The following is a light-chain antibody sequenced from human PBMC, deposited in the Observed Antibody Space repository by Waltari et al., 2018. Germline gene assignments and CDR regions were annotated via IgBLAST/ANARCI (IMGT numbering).Light chain of an antibody. CDR1: QRVGSNY. Sequence: EIVMTQSPGTLTLSPGERATLSCRASQRVGSNYLAWYQRKPGQAPRLLVYGASNRATGIPDRFSGSGSGTDFTLTISRLEPQDFAVYYCHQYANSPLTFGQGTKVEI. CDR2: GAS. CDR3: HQYANSPLT. J-gene: IGKJ1*01. V-gene: IGKV3-20*01.